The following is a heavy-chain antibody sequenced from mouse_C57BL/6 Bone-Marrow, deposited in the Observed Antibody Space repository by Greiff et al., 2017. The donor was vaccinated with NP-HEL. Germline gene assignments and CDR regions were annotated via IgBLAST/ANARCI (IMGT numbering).Heavy chain of an antibody. V-gene: IGHV14-4*01. J-gene: IGHJ4*01. D-gene: IGHD2-5*01. CDR1: GFNIKDDY. CDR2: IDPENGDT. CDR3: TTSNTGAMDY. Sequence: EVQLQQSGAELVRPGASVKLSCTASGFNIKDDYMHWVKQRPEQGLEWIGWIDPENGDTEYASKFQGKATITADTSSNTAYLQLSSLTSEDTAVYYCTTSNTGAMDYWGQGTSVTVSS.